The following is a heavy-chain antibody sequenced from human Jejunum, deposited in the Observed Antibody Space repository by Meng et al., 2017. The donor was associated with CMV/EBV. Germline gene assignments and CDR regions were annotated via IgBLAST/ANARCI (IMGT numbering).Heavy chain of an antibody. D-gene: IGHD2-2*01. V-gene: IGHV3-23*01. Sequence: SGFAFSASAMRWVRQAPGKGLEWVSSISGTGGNTYYADSVKGRFTISRDNSKNTLYLQMNNLTADDTATYHCAKDFGVWGVPFDPWGQGTLVTVSS. J-gene: IGHJ5*02. CDR2: ISGTGGNT. CDR1: GFAFSASA. CDR3: AKDFGVWGVPFDP.